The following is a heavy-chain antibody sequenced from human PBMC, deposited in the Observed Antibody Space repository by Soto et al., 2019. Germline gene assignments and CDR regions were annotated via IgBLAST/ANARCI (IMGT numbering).Heavy chain of an antibody. CDR2: INSDGSST. V-gene: IGHV3-74*01. CDR3: AREGPITIFGVVIATYYYYYMDV. D-gene: IGHD3-3*01. Sequence: EVQLVESGGGLVQPGGSLRLSCAASGFTFSSYWMHWVRQAPGKGLVWVSRINSDGSSTSYADSVKGRFTISRDNAKNTVYLQMNSLRAEDTAVYYCAREGPITIFGVVIATYYYYYMDVWGKGTTVTVSS. J-gene: IGHJ6*03. CDR1: GFTFSSYW.